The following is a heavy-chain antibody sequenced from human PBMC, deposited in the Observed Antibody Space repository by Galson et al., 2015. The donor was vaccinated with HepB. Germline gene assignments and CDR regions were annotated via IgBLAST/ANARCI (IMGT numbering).Heavy chain of an antibody. CDR3: ARAISVTTIFDS. V-gene: IGHV3-66*01. D-gene: IGHD4-17*01. J-gene: IGHJ4*02. CDR2: IYSGGST. Sequence: SLRLSCAASGFSVSYNYMSWVRQAPGKGLEWVSIIYSGGSTYYADSVKGRFTISRDNSKNTPYLQMNSVRAEDTAVYFCARAISVTTIFDSWGQGTLVTVSS. CDR1: GFSVSYNY.